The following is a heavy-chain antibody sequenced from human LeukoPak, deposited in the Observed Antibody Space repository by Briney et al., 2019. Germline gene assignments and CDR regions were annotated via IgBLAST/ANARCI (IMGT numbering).Heavy chain of an antibody. J-gene: IGHJ4*02. CDR2: ISRSSSYI. V-gene: IGHV3-21*01. CDR1: GFTFSNYS. D-gene: IGHD3-16*01. CDR3: ASTRKGGVPSFDY. Sequence: GGSLRLSCAASGFTFSNYSMSWVRQAPGKGLEWVSSISRSSSYIYYADSVKGRFTISRDNAKNSLYLQMNSLRAEDTAVYYCASTRKGGVPSFDYWGQGTLVTVSS.